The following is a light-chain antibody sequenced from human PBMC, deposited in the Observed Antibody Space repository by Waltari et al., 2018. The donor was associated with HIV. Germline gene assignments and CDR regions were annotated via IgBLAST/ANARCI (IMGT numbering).Light chain of an antibody. CDR1: SSHIGAGSD. J-gene: IGLJ1*01. Sequence: QSVLTPPPSVSGAPGQRVTISCTGSSSHIGAGSDVHWYQQLPGTAPKLLIDGNSNRPSGVPDRFSGSKSGTSASLAITGLQAEDEADYYCQSYDSSLSGYVFGTGTKVTVL. CDR3: QSYDSSLSGYV. V-gene: IGLV1-40*01. CDR2: GNS.